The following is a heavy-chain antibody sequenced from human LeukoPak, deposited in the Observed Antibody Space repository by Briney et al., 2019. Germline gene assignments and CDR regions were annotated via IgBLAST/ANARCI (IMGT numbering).Heavy chain of an antibody. CDR2: INPNSGGT. J-gene: IGHJ6*02. D-gene: IGHD3-10*01. CDR3: ARAHYHGSGDQVYYYGMDV. CDR1: GYTFTGYY. V-gene: IGHV1-2*04. Sequence: ASVKVSCKASGYTFTGYYMHWVRQAPGQGLEWMGWINPNSGGTKYAQKFQGWVTMTRDTSISTAYMELTRLRSDDTAVYYCARAHYHGSGDQVYYYGMDVWGQGTTVTVSS.